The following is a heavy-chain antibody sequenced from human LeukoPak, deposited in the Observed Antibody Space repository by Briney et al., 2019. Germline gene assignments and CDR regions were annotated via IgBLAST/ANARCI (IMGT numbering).Heavy chain of an antibody. V-gene: IGHV1-69*13. Sequence: GASVKVSCKASGGTFSSYAISWVRQAPGQGLEWMGGIIPIFGTANYAQKFQGRVTITADESTSTAYMELSSLRSEDTAVYYCARGFLEWSEWSGGMDVWGQGTTVTVSS. CDR2: IIPIFGTA. CDR3: ARGFLEWSEWSGGMDV. J-gene: IGHJ6*02. D-gene: IGHD3-3*01. CDR1: GGTFSSYA.